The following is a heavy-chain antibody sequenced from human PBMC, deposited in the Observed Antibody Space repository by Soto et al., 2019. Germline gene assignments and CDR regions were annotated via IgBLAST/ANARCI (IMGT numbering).Heavy chain of an antibody. Sequence: EVQLVESGGGLVQPGGSLRLSCVASAFTFSDYFMDWVRQPPGKGLEWVGRIRNKGNSYTTEYASSVKGRCTISRDDSKNTVFLEMNSLKTEDTAVYFCARYSCGWYSYFDFWGQGTLVTVSS. V-gene: IGHV3-72*01. J-gene: IGHJ4*02. CDR1: AFTFSDYF. D-gene: IGHD6-19*01. CDR3: ARYSCGWYSYFDF. CDR2: IRNKGNSYTT.